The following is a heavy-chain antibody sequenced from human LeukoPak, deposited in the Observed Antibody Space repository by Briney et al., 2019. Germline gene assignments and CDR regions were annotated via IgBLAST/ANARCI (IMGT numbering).Heavy chain of an antibody. V-gene: IGHV3-33*01. CDR3: AREWAGIAVAGTLDY. CDR2: IWYDGSNK. D-gene: IGHD6-19*01. J-gene: IGHJ4*02. Sequence: GGSLRLSCAASGFTFSSYGMHWVRQAPGKGLELVAVIWYDGSNKYYADSVRGRFTISRDNSKNTLYLQMNSLRAEDTAVYYCAREWAGIAVAGTLDYWGQGTLVTVSS. CDR1: GFTFSSYG.